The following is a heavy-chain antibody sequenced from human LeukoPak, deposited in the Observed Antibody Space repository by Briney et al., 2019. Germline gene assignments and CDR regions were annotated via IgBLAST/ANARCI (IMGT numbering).Heavy chain of an antibody. V-gene: IGHV4-38-2*01. D-gene: IGHD3-22*01. Sequence: PSGTLSLTCAVSGYSISSGYYWGWIRQPPGKGLEWIGRIYHSGSTYYNPSLKSRVTISVDTSKTQFSLKLSSVTAADTAVYYCARRGFGWYDSSGYMFDYWGQGTLVTVSS. CDR2: IYHSGST. CDR3: ARRGFGWYDSSGYMFDY. CDR1: GYSISSGYY. J-gene: IGHJ4*02.